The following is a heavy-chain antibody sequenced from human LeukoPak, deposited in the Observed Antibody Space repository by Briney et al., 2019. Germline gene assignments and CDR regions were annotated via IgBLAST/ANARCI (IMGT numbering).Heavy chain of an antibody. CDR2: ISAYNGNT. J-gene: IGHJ6*02. V-gene: IGHV1-18*01. CDR1: GYTFTSYG. Sequence: ASVKVSCKASGYTFTSYGISWVRQAPGQGLEWMGWISAYNGNTNYAQKLQGRVTMTTDISTSTAYMELRSLRSDDTAVYYCARFYYGSESPHYYYYGMDVWGQGTTVTVSS. D-gene: IGHD3-10*01. CDR3: ARFYYGSESPHYYYYGMDV.